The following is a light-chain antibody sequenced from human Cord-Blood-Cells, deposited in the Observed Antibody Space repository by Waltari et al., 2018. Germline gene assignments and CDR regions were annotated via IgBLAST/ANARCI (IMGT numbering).Light chain of an antibody. CDR3: CSYAGSSTWV. J-gene: IGLJ3*02. CDR1: SSDVGSYNL. V-gene: IGLV2-23*01. Sequence: QSALTQPASVSGSPGQPITISCTGTSSDVGSYNLVSWYPQHPGKAPKLMIHEGSKRPSGVSNRFSGSKSGNTASLTISGLQAEDGADYYCCSYAGSSTWVFGVGTKLTVL. CDR2: EGS.